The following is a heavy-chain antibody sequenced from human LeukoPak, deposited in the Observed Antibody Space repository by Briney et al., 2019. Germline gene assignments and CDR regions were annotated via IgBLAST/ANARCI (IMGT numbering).Heavy chain of an antibody. D-gene: IGHD3-3*01. CDR2: INPNSGGT. V-gene: IGHV1-2*02. CDR3: ARAPITIFGVVDFNWFDP. J-gene: IGHJ5*02. Sequence: ASVKVSCKASGYTFTGYYMHWVRQAPGRGLEWMGWINPNSGGTNYAQKFQGRVTMTRDTSISTAYMELSRLRSDDTAVYYCARAPITIFGVVDFNWFDPWGQGTLVTVSS. CDR1: GYTFTGYY.